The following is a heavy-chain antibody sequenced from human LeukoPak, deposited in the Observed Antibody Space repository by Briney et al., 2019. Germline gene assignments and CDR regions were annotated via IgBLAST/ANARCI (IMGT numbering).Heavy chain of an antibody. J-gene: IGHJ4*02. Sequence: SETLSLTCTVSGGSIRSSYYYWGWIRQPPGKGLEWIGSIYDSGSTYYNPSLKSRVTISVDTSKNQFSLKLNSVTAADTAMYYCQSRFLEWLLDYWGQGTLVTASS. V-gene: IGHV4-39*01. D-gene: IGHD3-3*01. CDR3: QSRFLEWLLDY. CDR2: IYDSGST. CDR1: GGSIRSSYYY.